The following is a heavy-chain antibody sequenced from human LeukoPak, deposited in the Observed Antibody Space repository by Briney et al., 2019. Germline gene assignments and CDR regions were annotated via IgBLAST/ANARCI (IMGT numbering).Heavy chain of an antibody. V-gene: IGHV4-59*01. Sequence: PETLSLTCTVSGGSLSSYYCSWIRQPPGKGLEWIGYIYYSGSTNYNPSLKSRVTISVDTSKNQFSLKLTSVTAADTAVYYCVLQGRAAAGNWFDPWGQGTLVTVSS. J-gene: IGHJ5*02. CDR1: GGSLSSYY. CDR2: IYYSGST. CDR3: VLQGRAAAGNWFDP. D-gene: IGHD6-13*01.